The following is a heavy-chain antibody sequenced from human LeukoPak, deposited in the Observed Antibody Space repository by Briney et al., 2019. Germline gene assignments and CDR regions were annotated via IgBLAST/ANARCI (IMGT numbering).Heavy chain of an antibody. CDR2: ISAYNGNT. J-gene: IGHJ4*02. CDR3: ARDLDHSGNYHTFDY. V-gene: IGHV1-18*01. Sequence: GASVKVSCKASGYTFTSYGISWVRQAPGQGLEWMGWISAYNGNTNYAQKLQGRVTMTTGTSTSTAYMELRSLRSDDTAVYYCARDLDHSGNYHTFDYWGQGTLVTVSS. D-gene: IGHD1-26*01. CDR1: GYTFTSYG.